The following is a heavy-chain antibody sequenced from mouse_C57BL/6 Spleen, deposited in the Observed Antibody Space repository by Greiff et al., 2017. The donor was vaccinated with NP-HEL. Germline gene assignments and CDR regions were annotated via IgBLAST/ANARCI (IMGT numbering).Heavy chain of an antibody. J-gene: IGHJ2*01. V-gene: IGHV1-69*01. CDR1: GYTFTSYW. CDR2: IDPSDSYT. Sequence: QVQLKQPGAELVMPGASVKLSCKASGYTFTSYWMHWVKQRPGQGLEWIGEIDPSDSYTNYNQKFKGKSTLTVDKSSSTAYMQLSSLTSEDSAVYYCARPHYYGRYFDYWGQGTTLTVSS. D-gene: IGHD1-2*01. CDR3: ARPHYYGRYFDY.